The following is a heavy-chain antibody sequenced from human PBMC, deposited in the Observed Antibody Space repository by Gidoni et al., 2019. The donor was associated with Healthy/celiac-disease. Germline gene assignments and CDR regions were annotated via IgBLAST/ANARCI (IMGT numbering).Heavy chain of an antibody. CDR2: INPNSGGT. CDR3: ARARGQWLVPHTSLLDY. CDR1: GYTFTGYY. D-gene: IGHD6-19*01. Sequence: QVQLVQSGAEVKKPGASVKVSCKASGYTFTGYYMHWVRQATGQGLEWMGWINPNSGGTNYAQKFQGWVTMTRDTSISTAYMELSRLRSDDTAVYYCARARGQWLVPHTSLLDYWGQGTLVTVSS. J-gene: IGHJ4*02. V-gene: IGHV1-2*04.